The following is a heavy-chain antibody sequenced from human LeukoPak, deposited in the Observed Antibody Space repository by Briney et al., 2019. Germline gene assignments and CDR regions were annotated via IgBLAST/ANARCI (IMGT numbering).Heavy chain of an antibody. J-gene: IGHJ6*03. V-gene: IGHV4-59*01. CDR1: GGSISGYH. CDR2: IYYSGNT. Sequence: SETLSLTCTVSGGSISGYHWNWIRQPPGKGLEWIGYIYYSGNTNYNPSLKSRVSISVDTSKNQFSLKLSSVTAADTAVYYCARGVSHYHYYMDVWGKGTTVTVSS. D-gene: IGHD6-13*01. CDR3: ARGVSHYHYYMDV.